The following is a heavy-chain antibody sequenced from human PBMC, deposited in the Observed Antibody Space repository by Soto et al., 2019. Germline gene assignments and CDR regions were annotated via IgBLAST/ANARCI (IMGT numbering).Heavy chain of an antibody. J-gene: IGHJ4*02. CDR1: GDSVSR. D-gene: IGHD4-4*01. Sequence: PSQTLSLTCAISGDSVSRHWIRQSPSRGLEWLGRTYYRSKWYNDYAVAAKSRITISPDTSKNQFSLQLNSVTPEDTAVYYCARGSYYSTWYWGQGTLVTVSS. CDR3: ARGSYYSTWY. V-gene: IGHV6-1*01. CDR2: TYYRSKWYN.